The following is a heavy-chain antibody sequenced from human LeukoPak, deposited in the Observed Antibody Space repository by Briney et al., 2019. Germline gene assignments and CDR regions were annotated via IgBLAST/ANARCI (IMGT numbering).Heavy chain of an antibody. J-gene: IGHJ4*02. CDR3: AKEEQYSYAL. CDR2: LTGGGGST. D-gene: IGHD5-18*01. V-gene: IGHV3-23*01. Sequence: GGSLRLSCTASGFTFNNHAMSWVRQAPGKGLEWVSSLTGGGGSTYYAESVKGRFTISRDNSENTLYLQMNSLRAEDTAVYYCAKEEQYSYALWGQGTLVTVSS. CDR1: GFTFNNHA.